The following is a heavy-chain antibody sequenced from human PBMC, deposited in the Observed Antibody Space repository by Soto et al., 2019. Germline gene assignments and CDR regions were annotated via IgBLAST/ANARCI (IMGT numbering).Heavy chain of an antibody. Sequence: KTSETLSLTCAVYGGPFSGYYWSWLRQPPGKGLEWIGEINHSGSTNYNPSLKSRVTISVDTSKNQFSLKLSSVTAADTAVYYCARAPFLFRGHAFDIWGQGTMVTVSS. CDR2: INHSGST. CDR3: ARAPFLFRGHAFDI. V-gene: IGHV4-34*01. CDR1: GGPFSGYY. D-gene: IGHD3-10*01. J-gene: IGHJ3*02.